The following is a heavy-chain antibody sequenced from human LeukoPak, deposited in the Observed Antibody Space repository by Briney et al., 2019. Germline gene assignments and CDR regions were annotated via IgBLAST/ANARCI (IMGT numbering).Heavy chain of an antibody. J-gene: IGHJ4*02. CDR2: ISAYNGNT. CDR3: ARGLTEYYYDSSGSTPPGY. CDR1: GYTFTSYG. Sequence: ASVKVSCKASGYTFTSYGISWVRQAPGQGLEWMGWISAYNGNTNYAQKLQGRVTMTTDTSTSTAYMGLRGLRSDDTAVYYCARGLTEYYYDSSGSTPPGYWGQGTLVTVSS. V-gene: IGHV1-18*01. D-gene: IGHD3-22*01.